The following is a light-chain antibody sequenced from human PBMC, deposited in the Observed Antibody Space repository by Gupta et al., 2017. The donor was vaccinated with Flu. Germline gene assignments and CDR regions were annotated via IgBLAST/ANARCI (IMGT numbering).Light chain of an antibody. CDR1: QSVSRN. J-gene: IGKJ4*01. CDR3: QERGNWPALT. Sequence: EIVLTQSPATLSLSPGERATLSCRASQSVSRNLAWYQQKPGQAPRLLIYDASNRATGIPARFSGSGSGTDFTLTISSLEPEDFAVYYCQERGNWPALTFGGGTRVEIK. CDR2: DAS. V-gene: IGKV3-11*01.